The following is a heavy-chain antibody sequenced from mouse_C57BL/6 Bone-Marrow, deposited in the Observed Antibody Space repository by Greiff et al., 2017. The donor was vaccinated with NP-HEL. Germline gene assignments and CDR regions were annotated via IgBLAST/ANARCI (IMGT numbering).Heavy chain of an antibody. D-gene: IGHD3-1*01. CDR2: ISDGGSYT. CDR1: GFTFSSYA. CDR3: ARVGGPYYAMDY. J-gene: IGHJ4*01. Sequence: DVQLVESGGGLVKPGGSLKLSCAASGFTFSSYAMSWVRQTPEKRLEWVATISDGGSYTYYPDNVQGRFTISRDTAKNNLYLQMSHLKSEDTAMYYCARVGGPYYAMDYWGQGTSVTVSS. V-gene: IGHV5-4*01.